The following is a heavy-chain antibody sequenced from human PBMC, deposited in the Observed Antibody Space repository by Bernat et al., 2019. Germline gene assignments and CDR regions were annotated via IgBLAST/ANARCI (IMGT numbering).Heavy chain of an antibody. CDR3: ARLDGSTSLTDAFDI. CDR1: GGTFSSYT. V-gene: IGHV1-69*02. D-gene: IGHD2-2*01. Sequence: QVQLVQSGAEVKKPGSSVKVSCKASGGTFSSYTISWVRQAPGQGLEWMGRIIPILGIANYAQKFQGRVTITADKSTSTAYMELSSLRSEDTAVYYCARLDGSTSLTDAFDIWGQGTMVTVSS. J-gene: IGHJ3*02. CDR2: IIPILGIA.